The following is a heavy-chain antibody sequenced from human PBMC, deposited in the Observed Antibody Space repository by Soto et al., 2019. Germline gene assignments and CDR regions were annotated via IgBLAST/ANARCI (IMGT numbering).Heavy chain of an antibody. V-gene: IGHV3-48*03. D-gene: IGHD3-22*01. CDR2: ISYTGSTI. CDR3: ARGLRIYYDRSGLHY. Sequence: GGSLRLSCAASGFTFSNYEMNWVRQTPGKGLEWVSYISYTGSTIYYADSVRGRFTISRDNSKNSLYLQMNSLRAEGTAVYYCARGLRIYYDRSGLHYWGQGTLVTVSS. CDR1: GFTFSNYE. J-gene: IGHJ4*02.